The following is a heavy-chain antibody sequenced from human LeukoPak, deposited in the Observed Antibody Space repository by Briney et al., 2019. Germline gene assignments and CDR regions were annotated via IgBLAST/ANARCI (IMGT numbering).Heavy chain of an antibody. CDR2: ISSSGSTI. Sequence: GGSLRLSCAASGFTFSSYEMNWVRQAPGKGLEWVSYISSSGSTIYYADSVKGRFTISRDNAKNSLYLQMNSLRAEDTAVYYCARDPAATGTWWFDPWGQGTLVTVSS. V-gene: IGHV3-48*03. CDR3: ARDPAATGTWWFDP. J-gene: IGHJ5*02. D-gene: IGHD6-13*01. CDR1: GFTFSSYE.